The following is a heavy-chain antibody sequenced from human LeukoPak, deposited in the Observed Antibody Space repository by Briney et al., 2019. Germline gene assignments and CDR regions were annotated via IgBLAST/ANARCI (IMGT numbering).Heavy chain of an antibody. D-gene: IGHD5-12*01. CDR1: GLTVGFKC. CDR3: ATRPDGNDVPYFDY. V-gene: IGHV3-66*01. J-gene: IGHJ4*02. CDR2: IYSGGSS. Sequence: GGSLRLSCAASGLTVGFKCMSWVRQAPGKGLEWVSIIYSGGSSYYSDSVKGRFTASRDTSKNTLYLQMNSLRAEDTAVYYCATRPDGNDVPYFDYWGQRTLVTVSS.